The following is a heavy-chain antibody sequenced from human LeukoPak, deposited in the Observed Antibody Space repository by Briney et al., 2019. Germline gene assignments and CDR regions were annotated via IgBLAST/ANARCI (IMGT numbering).Heavy chain of an antibody. CDR3: ARGRNGFFDY. J-gene: IGHJ4*01. D-gene: IGHD5-24*01. V-gene: IGHV3-74*01. CDR2: INGDGGRT. CDR1: GFTFSSSW. Sequence: GGSLRLSCAASGFTFSSSWMHWVRQAPGKGLVWVSQINGDGGRTRYADSVKGRLTIPRDNAKNTVYLQMNSLRTDDTAMYYCARGRNGFFDYWGHGTLVTVSS.